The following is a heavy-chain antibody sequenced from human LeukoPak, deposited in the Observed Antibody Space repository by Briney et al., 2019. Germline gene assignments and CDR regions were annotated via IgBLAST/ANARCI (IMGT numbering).Heavy chain of an antibody. V-gene: IGHV1-18*01. CDR2: ISAYNGNT. Sequence: GASVNASCKPSGSTFTSYGISWVRQPPGQGLEWMGWISAYNGNTNYAQKLQGRVTMTTDTSTSTAYMELRSLRSDDTAVYYCARDLYSGSYPFDYWGQGTLVTVSS. D-gene: IGHD1-26*01. CDR3: ARDLYSGSYPFDY. J-gene: IGHJ4*02. CDR1: GSTFTSYG.